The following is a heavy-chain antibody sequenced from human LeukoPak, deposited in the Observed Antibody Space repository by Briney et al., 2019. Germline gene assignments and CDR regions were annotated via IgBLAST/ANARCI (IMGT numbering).Heavy chain of an antibody. Sequence: ASVKVSCKASGYTFTSYGISWVRQAPGQGLEWMGWISAYNGNTNYAQKLQGRVTMTTDTSTSTAYMDLRSLRSDDTAVYYCARGEYNWNVVDAFDIWGQGTMVTVSS. V-gene: IGHV1-18*01. D-gene: IGHD1-1*01. CDR3: ARGEYNWNVVDAFDI. CDR2: ISAYNGNT. CDR1: GYTFTSYG. J-gene: IGHJ3*02.